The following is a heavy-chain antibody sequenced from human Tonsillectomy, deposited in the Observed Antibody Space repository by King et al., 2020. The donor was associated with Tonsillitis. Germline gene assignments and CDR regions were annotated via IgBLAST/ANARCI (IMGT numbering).Heavy chain of an antibody. CDR1: GGSISSSSYY. V-gene: IGHV4-39*02. Sequence: LQLQESGPGLVKPSETLSLTCTVSGGSISSSSYYWGWIRQPPGKGLEWIGDIYYSGSIYYNPSLKSRVTISVDTSQNHFSLKLSSVTAADTAVYYFARAGAAAGGGIDYWGQGTLVTVSS. J-gene: IGHJ4*02. CDR3: ARAGAAAGGGIDY. CDR2: IYYSGSI. D-gene: IGHD6-13*01.